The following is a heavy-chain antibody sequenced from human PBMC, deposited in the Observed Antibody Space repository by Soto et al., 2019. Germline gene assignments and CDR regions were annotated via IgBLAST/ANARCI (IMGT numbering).Heavy chain of an antibody. V-gene: IGHV1-58*01. D-gene: IGHD3-22*01. CDR3: EADRRSGYYSRDY. CDR2: IVVGSGNT. CDR1: GFTFSSSA. Sequence: SVKVSCKASGFTFSSSAVQWVRQARGQRLEWIGWIVVGSGNTNYAQKFQERVTITRDMSTSTAYMELSSLRSEDTAVYYCEADRRSGYYSRDYWGQGTLVTVSS. J-gene: IGHJ4*02.